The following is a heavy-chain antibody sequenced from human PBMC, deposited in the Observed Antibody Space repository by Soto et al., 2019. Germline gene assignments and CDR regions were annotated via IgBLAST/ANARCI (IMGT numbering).Heavy chain of an antibody. CDR1: GYTFTNYG. J-gene: IGHJ4*01. V-gene: IGHV1-18*01. D-gene: IGHD6-6*01. CDR3: SRGTSIPASGDY. Sequence: QVQLVQSGAEVKKPGASVKVSCKASGYTFTNYGINWVRQAPGQGLEWLGWVSAYNGERRYAQRVQGRVIMTTDTSTTTAYMELRSLRSDDTAVYYCSRGTSIPASGDYWGQGTLVTVSS. CDR2: VSAYNGER.